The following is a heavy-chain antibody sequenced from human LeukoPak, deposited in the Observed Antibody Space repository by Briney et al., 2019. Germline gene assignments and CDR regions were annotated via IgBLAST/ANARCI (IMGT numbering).Heavy chain of an antibody. CDR1: GFTFSSYW. V-gene: IGHV3-74*01. J-gene: IGHJ4*02. Sequence: TGGSLRLSCAASGFTFSSYWMHWVRQAPVKGLVWVSRINTDGSSTSYADSVKGRFTISRDNAKNTLYLQMNSLRAEDTAVYYCARGPAEWLLNYYFDYWGQGTLVTVSS. CDR3: ARGPAEWLLNYYFDY. CDR2: INTDGSST. D-gene: IGHD3-3*01.